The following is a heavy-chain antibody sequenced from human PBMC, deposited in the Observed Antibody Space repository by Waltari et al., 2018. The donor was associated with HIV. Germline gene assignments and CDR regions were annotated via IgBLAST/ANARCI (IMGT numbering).Heavy chain of an antibody. J-gene: IGHJ6*02. D-gene: IGHD1-26*01. CDR3: ARSWELPLSWYYYGMDV. CDR2: IIPILVTA. V-gene: IGHV1-69*01. Sequence: QVQLVQSGAEVKKPGSSVKVSCKASGGTFSSYAISWVRQAPGQGLEWMGGIIPILVTANNAQKFKGRVTTTADESTSTAYMELSSLRSEDTAVYYCARSWELPLSWYYYGMDVWGQGTTVTVSS. CDR1: GGTFSSYA.